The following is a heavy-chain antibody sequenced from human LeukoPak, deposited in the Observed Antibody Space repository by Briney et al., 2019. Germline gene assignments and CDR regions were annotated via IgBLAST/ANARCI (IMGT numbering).Heavy chain of an antibody. CDR1: GGSISSYY. Sequence: NPSETLSLTCTVSGGSISSYYWSWIRQPPGKGLEWIGYIYYRGSTNYNPSLKSRVTISLDTSKNQFSLKLTSVTAADTAVYYCARPPLLDYWGQGTLVTVSS. CDR3: ARPPLLDY. CDR2: IYYRGST. D-gene: IGHD2-21*01. V-gene: IGHV4-59*08. J-gene: IGHJ4*02.